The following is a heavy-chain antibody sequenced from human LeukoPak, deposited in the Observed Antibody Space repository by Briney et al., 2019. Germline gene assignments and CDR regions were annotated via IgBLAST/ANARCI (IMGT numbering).Heavy chain of an antibody. D-gene: IGHD6-6*01. Sequence: PGRSLRLSCAASGFTFSNYGMHRVRQTPGKGLEWVAVIWSDGSTKKYADSVKGRFTISRDNSQNTLYLQMNSLRAEDTAVYYCATDRGSSPFDYWGQGTLVTVSS. CDR3: ATDRGSSPFDY. CDR2: IWSDGSTK. J-gene: IGHJ4*02. V-gene: IGHV3-33*01. CDR1: GFTFSNYG.